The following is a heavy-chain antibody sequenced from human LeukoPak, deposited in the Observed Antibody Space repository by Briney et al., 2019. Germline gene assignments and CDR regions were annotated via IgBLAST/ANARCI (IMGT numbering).Heavy chain of an antibody. D-gene: IGHD2-15*01. CDR3: AKVGPGAARDY. CDR2: ISGGGDNT. CDR1: GFTFNSYA. V-gene: IGHV3-23*01. Sequence: GGSLRLSCAASGFTFNSYAMSWVRQASGKGLEWVSGISGGGDNTYYADSVKGRFTISRDTSKNMVHLEMNSLRAEDTAVYYCAKVGPGAARDYWGQGTLVTVSS. J-gene: IGHJ4*02.